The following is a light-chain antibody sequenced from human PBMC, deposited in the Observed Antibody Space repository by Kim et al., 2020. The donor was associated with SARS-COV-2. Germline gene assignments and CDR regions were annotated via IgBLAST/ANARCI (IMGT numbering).Light chain of an antibody. CDR2: GNN. Sequence: QSVLTQPPAVSGAPGQRVTMSCSGSSSNIGAGYDVHWYQQLPGTAPKLLIYGNNNRPSGVPDRFSGSKSGTSASLAITGLQAEDEGDYYCQSYDSSLSGRVVFGGGTKLTVL. J-gene: IGLJ2*01. V-gene: IGLV1-40*01. CDR3: QSYDSSLSGRVV. CDR1: SSNIGAGYD.